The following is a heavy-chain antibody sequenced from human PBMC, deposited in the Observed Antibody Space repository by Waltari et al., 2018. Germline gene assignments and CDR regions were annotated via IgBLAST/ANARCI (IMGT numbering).Heavy chain of an antibody. V-gene: IGHV1-18*01. CDR2: ISTNNGNT. J-gene: IGHJ6*03. CDR1: GYTFTSYG. CDR3: ARAQITMVRGVYYYYYMDV. Sequence: QVQLVQSGGEVTKPGASVKVSCKASGYTFTSYGISWVRQAPCQGLEWMGWISTNNGNTNYAQKLQGRVTMTTDTSTSTAYMELRSLRSDDTAVYYCARAQITMVRGVYYYYYMDVWGKGTTVTVSS. D-gene: IGHD3-10*01.